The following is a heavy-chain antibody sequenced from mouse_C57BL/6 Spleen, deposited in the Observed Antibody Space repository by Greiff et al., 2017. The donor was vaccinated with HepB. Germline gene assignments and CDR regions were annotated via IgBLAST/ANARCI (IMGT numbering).Heavy chain of an antibody. D-gene: IGHD2-12*01. Sequence: EVQLQQSGPGLVKPSQSLSLTCSVTGYSITSGYYWNWIRQFPGNKLEWMGYISYDGSNNYNPSLNNRISITRDTSKNQFFLRLNSVATEDTATYCCARDGQNNYDGNYSAMGYLGQGTSVTVSS. CDR2: ISYDGSN. CDR3: ARDGQNNYDGNYSAMGY. V-gene: IGHV3-6*01. J-gene: IGHJ4*01. CDR1: GYSITSGYY.